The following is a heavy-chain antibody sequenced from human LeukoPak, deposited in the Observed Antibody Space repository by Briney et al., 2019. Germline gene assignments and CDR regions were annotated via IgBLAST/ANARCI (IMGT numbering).Heavy chain of an antibody. V-gene: IGHV4-39*01. D-gene: IGHD6-13*01. CDR3: ARLVVSNWYHEVLLGRDY. J-gene: IGHJ4*02. CDR1: GGSISSRPYS. Sequence: SETLSLTCTVSGGSISSRPYSWGWIRQPPGRGLEWLGSFYYSGSTYYKPSLKSRVTISVDTSKNQFSLKLSSVTAADTAVYYCARLVVSNWYHEVLLGRDYWGQGTLVTVSS. CDR2: FYYSGST.